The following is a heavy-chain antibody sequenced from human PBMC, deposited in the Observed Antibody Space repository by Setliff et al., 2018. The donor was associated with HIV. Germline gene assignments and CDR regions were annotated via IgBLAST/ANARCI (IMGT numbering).Heavy chain of an antibody. V-gene: IGHV4-39*07. D-gene: IGHD2-2*01. CDR1: GGSISSSTYY. J-gene: IGHJ5*02. CDR3: AGGFRDDIVVVSGRPRTWLDP. Sequence: SETLSLTCSVSGGSISSSTYYWGWIRQPPGKGLEWIGDSFYTGSTYYNPSLKSRVAISVDTSENQFSLKLSSVTAADTAVYYCAGGFRDDIVVVSGRPRTWLDPWGQGTLVTVSS. CDR2: SFYTGST.